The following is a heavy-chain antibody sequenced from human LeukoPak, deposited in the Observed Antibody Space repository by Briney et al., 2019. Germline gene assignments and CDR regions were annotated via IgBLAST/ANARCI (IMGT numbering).Heavy chain of an antibody. V-gene: IGHV3-7*01. CDR2: IKQDGSEK. CDR1: GFTFSSYA. J-gene: IGHJ6*03. CDR3: ATGITGTTSIYYYYYYYMDV. D-gene: IGHD1-7*01. Sequence: LGGSLRLSCAASGFTFSSYAMSWVRQAPGKGLEWVANIKQDGSEKYYVDSVKGRFTISRDNAKNSLYLQMNSLRAEDTAVYYCATGITGTTSIYYYYYYYMDVWGKGTTVTVSS.